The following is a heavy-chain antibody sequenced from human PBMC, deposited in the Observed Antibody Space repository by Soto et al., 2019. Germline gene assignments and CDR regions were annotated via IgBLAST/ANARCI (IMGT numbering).Heavy chain of an antibody. J-gene: IGHJ4*02. CDR1: GFTFSDFG. CDR3: ARQSLGNIRLRGLES. D-gene: IGHD7-27*01. V-gene: IGHV3-33*01. CDR2: IWYDGSNK. Sequence: QVQLVESGRGVVQPGRSLRLSCAASGFTFSDFGMHWVRQAPGKGLEWVAVIWYDGSNKYYVNSVKGRFTVSRDNSQSTLYLQMNSLRPDDTAVYYCARQSLGNIRLRGLESWGQGTLVTVSS.